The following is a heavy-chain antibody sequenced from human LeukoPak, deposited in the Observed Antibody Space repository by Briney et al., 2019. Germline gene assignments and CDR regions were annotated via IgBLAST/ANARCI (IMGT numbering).Heavy chain of an antibody. CDR1: GFTFSDYY. CDR2: ISSSGSTI. D-gene: IGHD2-2*01. V-gene: IGHV3-11*01. J-gene: IGHJ5*02. Sequence: GGSLRLSCAASGFTFSDYYMSWIRQAPGKGLEWVSYISSSGSTIYYAASVKGRFTISRDKAKNSLYLQMNSLRAEDTAVYYCARDSCSSTSCYSDNWFDPWGQGTLVTVSS. CDR3: ARDSCSSTSCYSDNWFDP.